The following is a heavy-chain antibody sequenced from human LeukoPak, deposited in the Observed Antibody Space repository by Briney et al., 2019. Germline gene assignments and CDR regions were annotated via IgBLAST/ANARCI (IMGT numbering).Heavy chain of an antibody. Sequence: SETLSLTCAVYGGSFSGYYWSWIRQPPGKGLEWIGEINHSGSTNYNPSLKSRVTISVDTSKNQFSLKLSSVTAADTAVHYCARRLVLGFIEYWGQGTLVTVSS. CDR3: ARRLVLGFIEY. CDR1: GGSFSGYY. V-gene: IGHV4-34*01. D-gene: IGHD6-19*01. CDR2: INHSGST. J-gene: IGHJ4*02.